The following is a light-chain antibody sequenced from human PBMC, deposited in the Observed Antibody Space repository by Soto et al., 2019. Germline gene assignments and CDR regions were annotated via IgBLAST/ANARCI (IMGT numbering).Light chain of an antibody. CDR1: NCNVRFNT. V-gene: IGLV1-44*01. J-gene: IGLJ2*01. Sequence: SALPQPPSASGTPGQRVTISCSGSNCNVRFNTVNWYQQFPETAPKLLIHTNNRRCSGVSERFAGFKFGTSASLAISGVQSEDEADDYGGAWDDSLRGPVFGGGTKVTVL. CDR2: TNN. CDR3: GAWDDSLRGPV.